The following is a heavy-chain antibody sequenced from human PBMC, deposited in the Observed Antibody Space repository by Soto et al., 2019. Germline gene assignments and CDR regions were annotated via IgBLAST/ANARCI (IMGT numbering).Heavy chain of an antibody. CDR1: GYTFTGYY. CDR3: ARDLRYCSGGSCYPPYYYYYGMDV. D-gene: IGHD2-15*01. V-gene: IGHV1-2*04. Sequence: QVQLVQSGAEVKKPGASVKVSCKASGYTFTGYYMHWVRQAPGQGLEWMGWINPNSGGTNYAQKFQGWVTMTRDTSISTAYMELSRLRSDDTAVYYCARDLRYCSGGSCYPPYYYYYGMDVWGQGTTVTVSS. J-gene: IGHJ6*02. CDR2: INPNSGGT.